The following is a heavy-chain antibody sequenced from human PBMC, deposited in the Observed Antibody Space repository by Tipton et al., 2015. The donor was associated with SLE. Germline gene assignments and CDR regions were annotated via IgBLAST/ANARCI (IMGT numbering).Heavy chain of an antibody. J-gene: IGHJ3*02. V-gene: IGHV4-34*01. D-gene: IGHD1-1*01. Sequence: GLVKPSETLSLTCAVYGGSFSGYYWSWIRQPPGRGLEWIGEINHSGSTNYNPSLKSRVTISVDTSKNQFSLKLSSVTAADTAVYYCARGRELGRDDAFDIWGQGTMVTVSS. CDR1: GGSFSGYY. CDR3: ARGRELGRDDAFDI. CDR2: INHSGST.